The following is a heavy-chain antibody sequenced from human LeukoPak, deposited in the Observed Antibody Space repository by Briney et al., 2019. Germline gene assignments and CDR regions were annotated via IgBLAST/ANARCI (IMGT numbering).Heavy chain of an antibody. CDR3: ATEGRIPSGHRGYHYLFDY. Sequence: ASVKVSCKASGYTFTGYYMHWVRQAPGQGLEWMGWINPTIGGTNYAQKFQGWVTMARHTSIRPAYMQLSRLTPDDTAVSSCATEGRIPSGHRGYHYLFDYWGHGPLVTVSS. J-gene: IGHJ4*01. CDR2: INPTIGGT. V-gene: IGHV1-2*04. CDR1: GYTFTGYY. D-gene: IGHD5-12*01.